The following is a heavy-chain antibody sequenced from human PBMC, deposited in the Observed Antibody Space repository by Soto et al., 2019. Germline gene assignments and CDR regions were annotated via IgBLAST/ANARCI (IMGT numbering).Heavy chain of an antibody. Sequence: QVQLVQSGAEVKKPGASVKVSCKASGYTFTSYGVSWVRQAPGQGLEWMGWISGYNGNTNYAQKLQGRVTMTTDTSTSTAYMELRSLRSDDTAVYYCARAGKDYYGSGSPYYYGMDVWGQWITVTVSS. V-gene: IGHV1-18*04. CDR3: ARAGKDYYGSGSPYYYGMDV. D-gene: IGHD3-10*01. J-gene: IGHJ6*02. CDR2: ISGYNGNT. CDR1: GYTFTSYG.